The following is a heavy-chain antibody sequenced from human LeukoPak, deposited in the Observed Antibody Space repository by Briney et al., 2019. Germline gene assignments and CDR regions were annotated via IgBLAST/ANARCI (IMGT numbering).Heavy chain of an antibody. J-gene: IGHJ4*02. Sequence: GGSLRFSGAASGFTFSSYAMSWFRQAPGKGLEWVSAISGSGGSTYYADSVKGRFTISRDNSKNTLYLQMNSLRAEDTAVYYCAKGTNYGSGSYEDYWGQGTLVTVSS. V-gene: IGHV3-23*01. D-gene: IGHD3-10*01. CDR3: AKGTNYGSGSYEDY. CDR2: ISGSGGST. CDR1: GFTFSSYA.